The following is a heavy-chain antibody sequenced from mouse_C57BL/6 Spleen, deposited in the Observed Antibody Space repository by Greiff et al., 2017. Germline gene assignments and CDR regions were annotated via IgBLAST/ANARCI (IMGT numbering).Heavy chain of an antibody. CDR3: ARRGGNYYYDY. CDR1: GYTFTSYW. D-gene: IGHD2-1*01. Sequence: QVQLKQPGAELVKPGASVKLSCKASGYTFTSYWMHWVKQRPGQGLEWIGMIHPNSGSTNYNEKFKSKATLTVDKTSSTAYMQLSSLTSEDSAVCYCARRGGNYYYDYWGQGTTLTVSS. J-gene: IGHJ2*01. V-gene: IGHV1-64*01. CDR2: IHPNSGST.